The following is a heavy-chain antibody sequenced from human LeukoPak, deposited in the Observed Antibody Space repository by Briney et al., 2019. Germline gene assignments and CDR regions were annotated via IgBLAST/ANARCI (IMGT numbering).Heavy chain of an antibody. Sequence: PGGSLRLSCAASGISFSNYSMNWVRQAPGKGLEWVSLISSSSRFIYYGDSVKGRFTISRDNAKKSLYLQMNSLRAEDTAVYYCARDVDYYGSGSYAFDIWGQGTMVTVSS. CDR3: ARDVDYYGSGSYAFDI. CDR2: ISSSSRFI. J-gene: IGHJ3*02. D-gene: IGHD3-10*01. CDR1: GISFSNYS. V-gene: IGHV3-21*04.